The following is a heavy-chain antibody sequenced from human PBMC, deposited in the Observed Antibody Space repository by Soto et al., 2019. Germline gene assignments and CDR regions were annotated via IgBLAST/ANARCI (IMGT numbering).Heavy chain of an antibody. CDR3: ARVSTLNNDYGDYLFLDYFDY. D-gene: IGHD4-17*01. CDR1: GGSISSGDYY. Sequence: SETLSLTCTVSGGSISSGDYYWSWIRQPPGKGLEWIGYIYYSGSTYYNPSLKSRVTISVDTSKNQFSLKLSSVTAADTAVYYCARVSTLNNDYGDYLFLDYFDYWGQGTLVTVSS. V-gene: IGHV4-30-4*01. CDR2: IYYSGST. J-gene: IGHJ4*02.